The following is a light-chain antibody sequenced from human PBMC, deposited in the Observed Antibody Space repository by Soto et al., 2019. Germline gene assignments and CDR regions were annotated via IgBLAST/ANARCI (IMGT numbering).Light chain of an antibody. CDR2: AAS. CDR3: QQRYSTPWT. J-gene: IGKJ1*01. CDR1: QSLGTY. V-gene: IGKV1-39*01. Sequence: DIQMTQSPSSLSASVGDRVTITCRASQSLGTYLNWYQHKPGKAPKIIIYAASFLQPGVPSGFSGSGSGTEFTLTISSLQPEDFATYYCQQRYSTPWTFGQGTKVEVK.